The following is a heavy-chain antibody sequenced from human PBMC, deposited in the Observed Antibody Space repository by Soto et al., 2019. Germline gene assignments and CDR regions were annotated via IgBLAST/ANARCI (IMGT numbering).Heavy chain of an antibody. Sequence: GGSLRLSCAASGFTFSSYCMHWVRQAPGKGLEWVAVISYDGSNKYYADSVKGRFTIYRDNSKNTLYLQMNSLRDEDKAVYYCEKDRRGYLPYYYGMDVWGQGTTVTVSS. D-gene: IGHD5-12*01. CDR1: GFTFSSYC. J-gene: IGHJ6*02. CDR2: ISYDGSNK. CDR3: EKDRRGYLPYYYGMDV. V-gene: IGHV3-30*18.